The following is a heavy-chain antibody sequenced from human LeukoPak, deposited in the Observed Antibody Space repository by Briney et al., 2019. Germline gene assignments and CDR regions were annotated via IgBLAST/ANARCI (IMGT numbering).Heavy chain of an antibody. V-gene: IGHV3-21*01. CDR1: GFTISNYN. CDR2: ISSSSTYI. J-gene: IGHJ4*02. CDR3: AASDGSFDY. D-gene: IGHD5-24*01. Sequence: GGSLRLSCVTSGFTISNYNMKWVRQAPGKGLEWVSSISSSSTYIYYADSMKGRFTISRDNAKNSLFLQMNSLSAEDTAVYYCAASDGSFDYWGQGTLVTVSS.